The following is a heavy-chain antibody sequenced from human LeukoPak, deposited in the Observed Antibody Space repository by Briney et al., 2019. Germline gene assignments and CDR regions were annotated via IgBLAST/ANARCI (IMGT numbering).Heavy chain of an antibody. D-gene: IGHD4-17*01. Sequence: GGSLRLSCAASGFTFSSHSMNWVRQVPGKGLEWVSSISSSSSYIYYADSVKGRFTISRDNAKNSLYLQLNSLRPEDTALYFCSTDPRSLLYWGHGTLVTVSS. CDR3: STDPRSLLY. J-gene: IGHJ4*01. CDR2: ISSSSSYI. V-gene: IGHV3-21*04. CDR1: GFTFSSHS.